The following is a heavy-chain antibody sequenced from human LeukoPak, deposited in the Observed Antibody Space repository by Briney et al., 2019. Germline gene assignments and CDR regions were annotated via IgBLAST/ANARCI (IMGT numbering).Heavy chain of an antibody. J-gene: IGHJ5*02. CDR2: ISAYNGNT. Sequence: GASVKVSCKASGYTFTSYGISWVRQAPGQGLEWMGWISAYNGNTNYAQKLQGRVTMTTDTSTSTAYMELRSMRSDDKAVYYCARTYCSSTSCYEVPWGQGTLVTVSS. CDR1: GYTFTSYG. D-gene: IGHD2-2*01. CDR3: ARTYCSSTSCYEVP. V-gene: IGHV1-18*01.